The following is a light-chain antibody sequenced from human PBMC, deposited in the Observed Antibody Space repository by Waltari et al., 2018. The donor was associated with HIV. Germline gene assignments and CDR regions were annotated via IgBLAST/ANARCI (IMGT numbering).Light chain of an antibody. CDR1: SSDVGSYNI. CDR2: EVS. CDR3: FSYAGSSSSFYV. J-gene: IGLJ1*01. Sequence: QSALTQPASVSGSPGQSITVSCTGTSSDVGSYNIVSWYQQYPDKAPRLLIYEVSKRPSGVSNRFSGSKSGNTASLTITGLQGEDEAEYFCFSYAGSSSSFYVFGTGTKVSVL. V-gene: IGLV2-23*02.